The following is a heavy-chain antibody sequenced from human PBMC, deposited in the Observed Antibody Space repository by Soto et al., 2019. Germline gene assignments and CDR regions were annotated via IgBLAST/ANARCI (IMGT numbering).Heavy chain of an antibody. D-gene: IGHD2-2*01. J-gene: IGHJ5*02. V-gene: IGHV2-26*01. CDR3: ALIKDCSRTDCYLASFDP. CDR2: IFSNDEK. CDR1: GFSLSNTRLG. Sequence: QVTLKESGPVVVKPTETLTLTCTVSGFSLSNTRLGVSWIRQPPGKALEWLAHIFSNDEKSHSTSLKNRLTISKDTSRSQVVLTMTNVDPVDSATYYCALIKDCSRTDCYLASFDPWGQGTLVTVSS.